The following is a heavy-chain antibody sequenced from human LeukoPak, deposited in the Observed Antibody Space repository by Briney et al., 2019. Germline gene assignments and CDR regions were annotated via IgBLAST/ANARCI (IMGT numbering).Heavy chain of an antibody. V-gene: IGHV3-23*01. CDR3: AKGSDYYDSSGYTPYFDY. J-gene: IGHJ4*02. Sequence: GGSLRLSCAASGFTFSSYAMSWVRQAPGKGLEWVSAISGSGGSTYYADSVKGRFTISRDNSKNTLYLQMNSLRAEDTAVYYCAKGSDYYDSSGYTPYFDYWGQGTLVTVSS. CDR2: ISGSGGST. CDR1: GFTFSSYA. D-gene: IGHD3-22*01.